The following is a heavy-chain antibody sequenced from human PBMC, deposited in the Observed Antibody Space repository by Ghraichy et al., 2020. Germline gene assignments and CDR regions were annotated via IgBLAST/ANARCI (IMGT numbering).Heavy chain of an antibody. CDR3: TRYPYSSSSGSGRRYFDY. D-gene: IGHD6-6*01. Sequence: GSLRLSCTVSGGSIISSSYYWGWIRQPPGMGLEWIGSISHSGSTYYSPSLKSRVTISVDTSNNPLSLRLTSVTAADTAIYYCTRYPYSSSSGSGRRYFDYWGQGTLVTVSS. CDR2: ISHSGST. V-gene: IGHV4-39*01. CDR1: GGSIISSSYY. J-gene: IGHJ4*02.